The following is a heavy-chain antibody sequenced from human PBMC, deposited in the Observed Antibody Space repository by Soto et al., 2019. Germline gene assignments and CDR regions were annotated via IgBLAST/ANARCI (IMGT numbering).Heavy chain of an antibody. CDR2: IYYSGST. J-gene: IGHJ3*02. CDR1: GGSISSYY. CDR3: ARVTIFGVVVKAPDAFDI. D-gene: IGHD3-3*01. V-gene: IGHV4-59*01. Sequence: PSETLSLTCTVSGGSISSYYWSWIRQPPGKGLEWIGYIYYSGSTNYNPSLKSRVTISVDTSKNQFSLKLSSVTAADTAVYYCARVTIFGVVVKAPDAFDIRGQGTMVTVSS.